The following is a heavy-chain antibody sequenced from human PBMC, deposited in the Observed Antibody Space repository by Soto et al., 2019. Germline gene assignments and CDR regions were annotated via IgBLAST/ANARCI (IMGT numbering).Heavy chain of an antibody. CDR1: GFTFSNYA. CDR3: AGECSHASCPHVDY. Sequence: QVQLVESGGGVVQPGRSLRLSCAASGFTFSNYAMHWVRQAPGKGLEWVAVISYDGSNKYYADSVQGRFTISRDNSNTTVYLQTTGVGAEDKAVYYCAGECSHASCPHVDYWGQGTLVTVSS. CDR2: ISYDGSNK. J-gene: IGHJ4*02. V-gene: IGHV3-30-3*01. D-gene: IGHD3-10*02.